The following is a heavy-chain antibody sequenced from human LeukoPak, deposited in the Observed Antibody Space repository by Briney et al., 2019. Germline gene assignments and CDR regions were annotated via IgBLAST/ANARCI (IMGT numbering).Heavy chain of an antibody. CDR1: GFSFSNYW. V-gene: IGHV3-74*01. CDR2: INSAGNST. Sequence: PGGSLRLSCVTSGFSFSNYWMHWVRQAPGKGLVWVSRINSAGNSTSYADSVKGRFTISRDNSKNTLYLQMNSLRAEDTAVYYCAKDQLRYYDSSGYYRLWGRGALVTVSS. D-gene: IGHD3-22*01. J-gene: IGHJ4*02. CDR3: AKDQLRYYDSSGYYRL.